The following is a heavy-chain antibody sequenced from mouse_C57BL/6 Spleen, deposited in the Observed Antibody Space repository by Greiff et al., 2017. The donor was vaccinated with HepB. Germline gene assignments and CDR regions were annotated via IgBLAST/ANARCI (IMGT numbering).Heavy chain of an antibody. V-gene: IGHV5-9-1*02. J-gene: IGHJ2*01. D-gene: IGHD4-1*01. CDR3: TREELGLFDY. CDR1: GFTFSSYA. CDR2: ISSGGDYI. Sequence: EVKLEESGEGLVKPGGSLKLSCAASGFTFSSYAMSWVRQTPEKRLEWVAYISSGGDYIYYADTVKGRFTISRDNARNTLYLQMSSLKSEDTAMYYCTREELGLFDYWGQGTTLTVSS.